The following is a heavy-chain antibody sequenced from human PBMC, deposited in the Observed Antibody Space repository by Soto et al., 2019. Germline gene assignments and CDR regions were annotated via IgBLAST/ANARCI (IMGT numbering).Heavy chain of an antibody. CDR2: IIPIFGTA. J-gene: IGHJ4*02. D-gene: IGHD3-9*01. CDR1: GGTFSSYA. Sequence: QVQLVQSGAEVKKPGSSVKVSCKASGGTFSSYAISWVRQAPGQGLEWMGGIIPIFGTANYVQKFQGRVTITADESTSTAYMELSSLRSEDTAVYYCARGGTYYDILTGAYYFDYWGQGTLVTVSS. CDR3: ARGGTYYDILTGAYYFDY. V-gene: IGHV1-69*12.